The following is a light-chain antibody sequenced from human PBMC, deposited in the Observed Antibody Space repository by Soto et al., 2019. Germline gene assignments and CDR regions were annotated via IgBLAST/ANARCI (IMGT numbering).Light chain of an antibody. CDR2: DVS. CDR1: SSDVGGYNH. V-gene: IGLV2-14*01. CDR3: SSYASGSTFYV. Sequence: QSALTQPASVSGSPGQSITISCTGTSSDVGGYNHVSWYQQHPGKAHKPLIYDVSNRPSGISNRFSRSKSGNTASLTISGVQAEDEADYYGSSYASGSTFYVFGTGTKVNVL. J-gene: IGLJ1*01.